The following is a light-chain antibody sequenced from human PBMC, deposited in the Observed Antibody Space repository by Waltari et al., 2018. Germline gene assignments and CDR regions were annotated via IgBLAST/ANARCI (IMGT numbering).Light chain of an antibody. Sequence: SFEVPQPRSVSVAPGQTARITCGATNPGGHIVHWYQQRPGQAPVLVIYRDTLRASGIAERFSGSNSGDMATLSISGAQAGDEGDYYCQVWDSSTEVVFGGGTKLTVL. V-gene: IGLV3-9*01. CDR1: NPGGHI. J-gene: IGLJ2*01. CDR2: RDT. CDR3: QVWDSSTEVV.